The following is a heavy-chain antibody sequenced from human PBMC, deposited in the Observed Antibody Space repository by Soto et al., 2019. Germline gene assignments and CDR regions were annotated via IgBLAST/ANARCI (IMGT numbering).Heavy chain of an antibody. V-gene: IGHV3-33*01. CDR2: IWFDGNKQ. CDR1: GFTFGNYG. J-gene: IGHJ4*02. CDR3: ARGLQSLFDY. Sequence: GESLKISCAASGFTFGNYGMHWVRQAPGKGLEWVAVIWFDGNKQHYADSVKGRFTISRDNSKNTLYVQMTSLRAEDTAVYYCARGLQSLFDYWGQGTLVTVSS.